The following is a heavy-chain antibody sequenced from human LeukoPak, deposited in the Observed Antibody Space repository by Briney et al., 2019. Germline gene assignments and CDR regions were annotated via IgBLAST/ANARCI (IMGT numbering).Heavy chain of an antibody. V-gene: IGHV1-18*01. J-gene: IGHJ4*02. CDR3: ARERSGWFSSN. CDR2: INPYNGNT. D-gene: IGHD6-19*01. CDR1: GYSFTSCG. Sequence: ASVKVSCKASGYSFTSCGTTWVRQAPGQGLEWVGWINPYNGNTNYAQKLQGRVTMTTDTSTSTAYMDLRSLRSDDTAVYYCARERSGWFSSNWGQGTLVTVSS.